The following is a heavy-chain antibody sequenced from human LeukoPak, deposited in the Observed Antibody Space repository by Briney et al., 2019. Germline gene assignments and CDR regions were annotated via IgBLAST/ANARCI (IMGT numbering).Heavy chain of an antibody. D-gene: IGHD6-6*01. CDR3: ARDLSSSSFDY. J-gene: IGHJ4*02. CDR2: ISSGSDTI. V-gene: IGHV3-48*04. Sequence: GGSLRLSCAASGFTFNSYTMNWVRQAPGQGLEWVSFISSGSDTIYYADSVKGRFTISRDNAKNSLYLQMDSLRAEDTAVYYCARDLSSSSFDYWGQGTLVTVSS. CDR1: GFTFNSYT.